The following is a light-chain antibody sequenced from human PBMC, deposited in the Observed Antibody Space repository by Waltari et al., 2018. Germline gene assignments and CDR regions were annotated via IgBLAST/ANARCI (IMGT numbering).Light chain of an antibody. Sequence: AIRMTQSPSSLSASTGDRVTITCRASQGISSYLAWYQQKPGKAPKPLIYAAYTLQSGVQSRFSGSGSGTDFTLTISCLQSEDFATYSCQQYYSYPFTFGPGTKVDIK. J-gene: IGKJ3*01. V-gene: IGKV1-8*01. CDR3: QQYYSYPFT. CDR1: QGISSY. CDR2: AAY.